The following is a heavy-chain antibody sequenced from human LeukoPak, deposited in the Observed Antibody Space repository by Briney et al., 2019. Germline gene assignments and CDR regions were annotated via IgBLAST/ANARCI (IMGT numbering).Heavy chain of an antibody. V-gene: IGHV4-34*01. CDR3: ARSDFWSGGRDY. D-gene: IGHD3-3*01. CDR1: GGSFTDYY. CDR2: INHSGST. J-gene: IGHJ4*02. Sequence: SETLSLTCAVYGGSFTDYYWTYIRQPPGKGLEWIGDINHSGSTNYNPSLKSRVTMLVDTSKNQFSLKLNSVTAADTAVYYCARSDFWSGGRDYWGQGTLVTVSS.